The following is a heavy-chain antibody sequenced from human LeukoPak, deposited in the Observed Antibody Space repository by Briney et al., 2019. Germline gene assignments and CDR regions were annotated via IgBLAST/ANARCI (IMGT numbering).Heavy chain of an antibody. J-gene: IGHJ5*02. CDR3: ARVKAAAGTFDP. V-gene: IGHV1-46*01. Sequence: ASVKVSCKASGYTFTSYYMHWVRQAPGQGLEWMGIINPSGGSTSYAQKSQGRVTMTRATSKSTVYMALSSLRSEDTAVYYCARVKAAAGTFDPWGQGTLVTVSS. D-gene: IGHD6-13*01. CDR1: GYTFTSYY. CDR2: INPSGGST.